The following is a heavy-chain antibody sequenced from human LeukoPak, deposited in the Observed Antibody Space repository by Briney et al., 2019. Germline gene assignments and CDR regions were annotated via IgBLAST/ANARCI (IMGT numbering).Heavy chain of an antibody. V-gene: IGHV1-46*01. Sequence: ASVKVSCKASGYTFTSYYMHWVRQAPGQGLEWMGVINPSGGSTRYAQKFQGRVTMTRDTSTSTVYMELSSLRSEDTAVYYCARIAPRIGEGFDYWGQGTLVTVSS. J-gene: IGHJ4*02. CDR1: GYTFTSYY. CDR2: INPSGGST. CDR3: ARIAPRIGEGFDY. D-gene: IGHD3-10*01.